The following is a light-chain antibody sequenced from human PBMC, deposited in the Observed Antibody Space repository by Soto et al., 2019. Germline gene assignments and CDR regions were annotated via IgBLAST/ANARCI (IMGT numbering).Light chain of an antibody. V-gene: IGKV3-11*01. Sequence: EIVLTQSPATLSLSPGERATLSCGASQSVSSYLAWYQQKPGQAPRLLIYDASNRATGIPARFSGSGSGTDFNLTISSLEHEDFAVYYCHQRSNWPWTFGQGTKVEIK. CDR1: QSVSSY. J-gene: IGKJ1*01. CDR2: DAS. CDR3: HQRSNWPWT.